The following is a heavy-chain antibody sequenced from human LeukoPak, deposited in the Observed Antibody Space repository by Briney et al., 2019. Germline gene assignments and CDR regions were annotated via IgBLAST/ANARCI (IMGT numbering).Heavy chain of an antibody. Sequence: GGSLRPATPAYPVTRISSDMSWERLATCSGPVYGSDIYSGGSTYDADSVKGRFTISRDNSKNTLYLQMNSLRAEDTAVYYCARDLACSSTSCYPHFDYWGQGTLVTVSS. J-gene: IGHJ4*02. D-gene: IGHD2-2*01. CDR2: IYSGGST. V-gene: IGHV3-53*05. CDR3: ARDLACSSTSCYPHFDY. CDR1: PVTRISSD.